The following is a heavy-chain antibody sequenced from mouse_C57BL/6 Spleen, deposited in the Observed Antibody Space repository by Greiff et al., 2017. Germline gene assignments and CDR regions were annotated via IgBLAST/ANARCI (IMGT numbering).Heavy chain of an antibody. CDR3: ARHITTVVGDY. D-gene: IGHD1-1*01. J-gene: IGHJ2*01. CDR1: GYTFTSYW. Sequence: QVQLKQPGAELVKPGASVKLSCKASGYTFTSYWMQWVKQRPGQGLEWIGEIDPSDSYTNYNQKFKGKATLTVDTSSSTAYMQLSSLTSEDSAVYYCARHITTVVGDYWGQGTTLTVSS. V-gene: IGHV1-50*01. CDR2: IDPSDSYT.